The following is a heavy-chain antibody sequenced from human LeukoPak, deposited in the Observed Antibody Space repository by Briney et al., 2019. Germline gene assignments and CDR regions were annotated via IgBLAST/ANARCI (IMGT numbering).Heavy chain of an antibody. CDR2: IDWDDDK. D-gene: IGHD3-22*01. CDR1: GFSVSTSGMR. J-gene: IGHJ4*02. CDR3: ARMSYDSSGYYLIFDY. V-gene: IGHV2-70*04. Sequence: SGPTLVNPTQTLTLTCTFSGFSVSTSGMRVSWIRQAPGKALEWLARIDWDDDKFYSTSLKTRLTISKDTSKNQVVLTMTNMDPVGTATYYCARMSYDSSGYYLIFDYWGQGTLVTVSS.